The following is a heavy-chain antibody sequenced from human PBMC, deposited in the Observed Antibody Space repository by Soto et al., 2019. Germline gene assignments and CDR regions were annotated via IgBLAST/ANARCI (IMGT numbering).Heavy chain of an antibody. D-gene: IGHD2-15*01. CDR3: ASEETDSLGYCSGGSCNPAH. CDR1: GFTFSSYS. V-gene: IGHV3-21*01. J-gene: IGHJ4*02. Sequence: GGSLRLSCAASGFTFSSYSMNWVRQAPGKGLEWVSSISSSSSYIYYADSVKGRFTISRDNAKNSLYLQMNSLRAEDTAVYYCASEETDSLGYCSGGSCNPAHWGQGTLVTVSS. CDR2: ISSSSSYI.